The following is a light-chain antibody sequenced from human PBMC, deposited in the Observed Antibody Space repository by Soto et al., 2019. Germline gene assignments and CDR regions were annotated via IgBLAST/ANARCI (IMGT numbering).Light chain of an antibody. CDR3: QQRKNWPPIT. V-gene: IGKV3-11*01. CDR1: QNVDKC. Sequence: EIELTQSPATLSLAPGETATLSCRASQNVDKCLAWYQQRPGQPPRLLIFGSSNRATGVPVRFSGSGSGTVFTLTISSLEPEDSAVYYCQQRKNWPPITFGQGTRLEIK. CDR2: GSS. J-gene: IGKJ5*01.